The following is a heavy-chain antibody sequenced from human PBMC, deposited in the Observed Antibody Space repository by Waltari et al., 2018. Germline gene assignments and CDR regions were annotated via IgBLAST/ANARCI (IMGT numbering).Heavy chain of an antibody. CDR3: ARDKNPSYSSSYYYYGMDV. D-gene: IGHD6-6*01. J-gene: IGHJ6*02. CDR1: GGTLSSYA. V-gene: IGHV1-69*01. CDR2: IIPIFGTA. Sequence: QVQLVQSGAEVKKPGSSVKVACKASGGTLSSYAISWVRQAPGQGLEWMGGIIPIFGTANYAQKFQGRVTITADESTSTAYMELSSLRSEDTAVYYCARDKNPSYSSSYYYYGMDVWGQGTTVTVSS.